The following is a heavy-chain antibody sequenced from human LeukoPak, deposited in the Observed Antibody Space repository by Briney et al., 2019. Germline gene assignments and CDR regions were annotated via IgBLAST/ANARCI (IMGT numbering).Heavy chain of an antibody. J-gene: IGHJ5*02. CDR2: INAGNGNT. CDR3: ARVIRITMVRGAHGGWFDP. Sequence: ASVKVSCKASGYTFTSYAMHWVRQAPGQRLEWMGWINAGNGNTNYAQKLQGRVTMTTDTSTSTAYMELRSLRSDDTAAYYCARVIRITMVRGAHGGWFDPWGQGTLVAVSS. D-gene: IGHD3-10*01. V-gene: IGHV1-3*01. CDR1: GYTFTSYA.